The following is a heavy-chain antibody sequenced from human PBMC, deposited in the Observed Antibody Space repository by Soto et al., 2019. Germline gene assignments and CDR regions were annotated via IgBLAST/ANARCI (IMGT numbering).Heavy chain of an antibody. Sequence: EVQLVESGGGLVKPGGSLRLSCAASGFTFSNAWMNWVRQAPGKGLEWVGRIKSKTDGGTTDYAAPVKGRFTISRDDSNNTLYLQMNSLKNEDTAVYYCTTESMYYYDSSGYYYSDYWGQGTLVTVSS. CDR1: GFTFSNAW. D-gene: IGHD3-22*01. CDR2: IKSKTDGGTT. CDR3: TTESMYYYDSSGYYYSDY. V-gene: IGHV3-15*07. J-gene: IGHJ4*02.